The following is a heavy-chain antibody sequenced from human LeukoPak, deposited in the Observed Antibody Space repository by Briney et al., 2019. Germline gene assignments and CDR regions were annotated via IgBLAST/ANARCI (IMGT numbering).Heavy chain of an antibody. D-gene: IGHD4-17*01. CDR1: GGSVSSSSCY. CDR2: IFYSGNT. J-gene: IGHJ4*02. Sequence: SETLSLTCTVSGGSVSSSSCYWGWIRQPPGKGLEWIGSIFYSGNTYYNPSLESRLTISVDTSKNQFSLRLSSVTAADTAVYYCARSTVTTWVGDFDYWGQGTLVTVSS. CDR3: ARSTVTTWVGDFDY. V-gene: IGHV4-39*01.